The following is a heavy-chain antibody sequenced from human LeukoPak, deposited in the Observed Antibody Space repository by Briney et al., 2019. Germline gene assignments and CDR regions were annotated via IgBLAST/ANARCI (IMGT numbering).Heavy chain of an antibody. CDR3: ASQATGGYYLYRGLST. CDR2: ITGSGGNT. D-gene: IGHD3-22*01. V-gene: IGHV3-23*01. CDR1: GFTFSKNG. Sequence: PGGSLRLSCPPSGFTFSKNGMSWVRQAPGKGLEWVSSITGSGGNTYYVDSVKGRFTISRYNSKNTLFLQMNSLRAEDTAVYHCASQATGGYYLYRGLSTWGQGTLVTVSS. J-gene: IGHJ5*02.